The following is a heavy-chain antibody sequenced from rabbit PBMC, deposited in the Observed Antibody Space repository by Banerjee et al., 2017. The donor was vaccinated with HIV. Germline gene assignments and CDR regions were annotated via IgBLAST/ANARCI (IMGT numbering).Heavy chain of an antibody. V-gene: IGHV1S45*01. J-gene: IGHJ4*01. D-gene: IGHD4-1*01. Sequence: QEQLEESGGGLVKPEGSLTLTCKASGLDFSSGYDMCWVRQAPGKGLEWIACIYAGSSGSTYYASWAKGRFTISKTSSTTVALQMTSLTAADTATYFCARDLAGVTGWNFNLWGPGTLVTVS. CDR3: ARDLAGVTGWNFNL. CDR1: GLDFSSGYD. CDR2: IYAGSSGST.